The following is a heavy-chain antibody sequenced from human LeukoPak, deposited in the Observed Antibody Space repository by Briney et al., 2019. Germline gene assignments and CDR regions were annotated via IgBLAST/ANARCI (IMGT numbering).Heavy chain of an antibody. V-gene: IGHV4-39*01. CDR1: GGSISSSSYY. D-gene: IGHD3-16*01. CDR3: ASQGGRLYYYYMDV. J-gene: IGHJ6*03. CDR2: IYYSGST. Sequence: TSETLSLTCTVSGGSISSSSYYWGWIRQPPGKGLEWIGSIYYSGSTYYNPSLKSRVTISVDTSKNQFSLKLSSVTAADTAVYYCASQGGRLYYYYMDVWGKGTTVTISS.